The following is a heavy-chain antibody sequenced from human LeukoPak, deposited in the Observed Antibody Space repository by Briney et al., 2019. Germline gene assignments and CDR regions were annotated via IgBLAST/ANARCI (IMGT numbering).Heavy chain of an antibody. V-gene: IGHV3-53*01. D-gene: IGHD3-22*01. CDR3: AKGFYDNSASGVFDI. Sequence: GGSLRLSCAASGFTVSSNYMSWVRQAPGKGLEWVSIIYIGDSTYYADSVKGRFTISRDNSKNTLYLQMNSLRAEDTAVYYCAKGFYDNSASGVFDIWGQGTMVTVSS. CDR2: IYIGDST. J-gene: IGHJ3*02. CDR1: GFTVSSNY.